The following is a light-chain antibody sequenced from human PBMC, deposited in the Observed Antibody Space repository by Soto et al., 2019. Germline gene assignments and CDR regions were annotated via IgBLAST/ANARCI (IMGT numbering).Light chain of an antibody. V-gene: IGKV3-20*01. CDR1: QSVNSAY. CDR2: GAS. J-gene: IGKJ4*01. Sequence: EVVLTQSPGTLSLYPGERATLSCRASQSVNSAYLAWYQQKPGQAPRLLIYGASSRATGIPDRFSGSGSGTDFTLTISRLEPEDFAVYHCQHYGSSPTFGGGTKVEIK. CDR3: QHYGSSPT.